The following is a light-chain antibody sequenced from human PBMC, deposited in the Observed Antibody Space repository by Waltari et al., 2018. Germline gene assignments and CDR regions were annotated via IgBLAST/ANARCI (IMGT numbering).Light chain of an antibody. V-gene: IGLV3-21*04. CDR1: NLRSKS. CDR3: HVWDSYSDHAV. CDR2: YDS. J-gene: IGLJ7*01. Sequence: SYVLTQPPSVSVAPGKTATITWGGNNLRSKSVHWYQQKPGQAPVLVMYYDSDRPSGTPERFSGSNSGNTATLTISRVEAGDEADYYCHVWDSYSDHAVFGGGTQLTVL.